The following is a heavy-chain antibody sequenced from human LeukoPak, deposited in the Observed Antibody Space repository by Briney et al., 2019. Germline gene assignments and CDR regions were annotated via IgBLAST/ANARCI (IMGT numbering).Heavy chain of an antibody. CDR1: GFTFSSYG. J-gene: IGHJ4*02. D-gene: IGHD5-18*01. CDR3: AKDPRRAAMVEGLFDY. Sequence: PGGSLRLSCAASGFTFSSYGMHWVRQAPGKGLEWVAFIRYDGSNKYYADSVKGRFTISRDNSKNTLYLQMNSLRAEDTAVYYCAKDPRRAAMVEGLFDYWGQGTLVTVSS. V-gene: IGHV3-30*02. CDR2: IRYDGSNK.